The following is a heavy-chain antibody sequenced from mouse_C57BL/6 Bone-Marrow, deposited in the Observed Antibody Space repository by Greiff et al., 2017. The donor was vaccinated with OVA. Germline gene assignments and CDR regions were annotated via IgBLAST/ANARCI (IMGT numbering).Heavy chain of an antibody. V-gene: IGHV1-64*01. D-gene: IGHD1-1*01. CDR2: IHPNSGST. CDR3: ARRGDYSGSSPYWYFDV. J-gene: IGHJ1*03. CDR1: GYTFTSYW. Sequence: QVQLQQPGAELVKPGASVKLSCKASGYTFTSYWMHWVKQRPGQGLEWIGMIHPNSGSTNYNEKFKSKATLTVDKSSSTAYMQLSSLTSEDSAVYYCARRGDYSGSSPYWYFDVWGTGTTVTVSS.